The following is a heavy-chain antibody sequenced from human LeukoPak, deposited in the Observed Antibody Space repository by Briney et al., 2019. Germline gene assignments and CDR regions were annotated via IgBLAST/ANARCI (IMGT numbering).Heavy chain of an antibody. D-gene: IGHD1-26*01. Sequence: SETLSLTCTVSSGSISTYYWTWIRQPPGKRLEWIGFIHYTGSTNYNPSLKSRVTISVDTSKNQFSLKLNSVIAADTAVYYCARSSGSRYYIDYWGQGTLVTVSS. CDR3: ARSSGSRYYIDY. V-gene: IGHV4-59*01. CDR1: SGSISTYY. CDR2: IHYTGST. J-gene: IGHJ4*02.